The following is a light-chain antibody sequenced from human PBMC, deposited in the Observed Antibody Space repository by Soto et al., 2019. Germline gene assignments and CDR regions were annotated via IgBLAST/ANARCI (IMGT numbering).Light chain of an antibody. CDR3: GSWDSSLSAYV. CDR1: SSIIGGNS. Sequence: SVMTQPPSVSAAPGQKVTISCSGSSSIIGGNSVSWYQQLPGTAPKLLIYDDNKRPSGIPDRFSGSKSGTSATLGITGFQTGDEADYYCGSWDSSLSAYVFGTGTKVTVL. CDR2: DDN. V-gene: IGLV1-51*01. J-gene: IGLJ1*01.